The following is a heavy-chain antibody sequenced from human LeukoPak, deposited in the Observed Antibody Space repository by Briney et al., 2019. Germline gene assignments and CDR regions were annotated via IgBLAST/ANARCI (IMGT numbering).Heavy chain of an antibody. D-gene: IGHD5-12*01. V-gene: IGHV1-2*06. Sequence: GASVKVSCKASGYTFNGYYMHWVRQAPGHGLEWMGRINPNSGGADSAQKFQGRVTLTIDTSINTAYMELSSLRSDDTAVYCCARDRRGYSGYDMNWGQGTLVTVSS. CDR2: INPNSGGA. CDR1: GYTFNGYY. CDR3: ARDRRGYSGYDMN. J-gene: IGHJ4*02.